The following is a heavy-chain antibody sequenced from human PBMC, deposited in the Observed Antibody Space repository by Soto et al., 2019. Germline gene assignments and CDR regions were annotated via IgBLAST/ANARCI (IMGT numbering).Heavy chain of an antibody. J-gene: IGHJ4*02. V-gene: IGHV3-23*01. Sequence: TGGSLRLSCAASGFTFGSYAMSWVRQAPGKGLEWVSVISGSSGSTDYADSVKGRFTISRDNSKNTLYLQMNSLRAEDTAVYYCAKDRRIGAMNDYWGQGTLVTVSS. CDR2: ISGSSGST. D-gene: IGHD1-26*01. CDR3: AKDRRIGAMNDY. CDR1: GFTFGSYA.